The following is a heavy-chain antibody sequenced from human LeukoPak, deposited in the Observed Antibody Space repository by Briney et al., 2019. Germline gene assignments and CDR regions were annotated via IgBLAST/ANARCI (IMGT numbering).Heavy chain of an antibody. CDR1: GFAFSNYG. CDR2: IRFDGSNK. Sequence: PGGSLRLSCAASGFAFSNYGMHWVRQAPGKGLEWVAFIRFDGSNKYYGDSVKGRLTISRDNSKNTVYVQMNRLRAEDTAVYYCARAAVAPRVDYYYMDVWGKGTTVTVSS. D-gene: IGHD6-19*01. CDR3: ARAAVAPRVDYYYMDV. V-gene: IGHV3-30*02. J-gene: IGHJ6*03.